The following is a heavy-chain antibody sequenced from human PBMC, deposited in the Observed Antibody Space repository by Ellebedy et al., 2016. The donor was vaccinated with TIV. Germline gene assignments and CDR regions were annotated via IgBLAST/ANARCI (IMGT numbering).Heavy chain of an antibody. Sequence: AASVKVSCKASGYIFSTYYMHWVRQAPGQGLEWMGMINFSGGRATYAQDVQGRVTMTEDTFTDTAYMELSSLRSEDTAVYYCATDGPGDPHAKPYYHYYGMDVWGQGTTVTVSS. J-gene: IGHJ6*02. CDR2: INFSGGRA. CDR1: GYIFSTYY. D-gene: IGHD2-2*01. CDR3: ATDGPGDPHAKPYYHYYGMDV. V-gene: IGHV1-46*01.